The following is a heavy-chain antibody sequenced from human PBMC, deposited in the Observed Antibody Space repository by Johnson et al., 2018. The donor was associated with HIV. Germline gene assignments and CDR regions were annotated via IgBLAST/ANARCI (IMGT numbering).Heavy chain of an antibody. J-gene: IGHJ3*02. V-gene: IGHV3-7*01. D-gene: IGHD3-16*01. CDR2: IKQDGSEN. CDR1: GFTFSNAW. CDR3: ASEGGKAINDAFDI. Sequence: VQLVESGGGLVQPGGSLRLSCAASGFTFSNAWMSWVRQAPGKGLEWVANIKQDGSENYYLDSVKGRFTISRDNAKQSLYLQMNSLRAEDTAVYYCASEGGKAINDAFDIWGQGTMVTVSA.